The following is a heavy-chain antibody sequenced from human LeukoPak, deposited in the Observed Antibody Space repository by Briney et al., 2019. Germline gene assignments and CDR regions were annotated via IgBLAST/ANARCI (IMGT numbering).Heavy chain of an antibody. Sequence: SETLSLTCTVSGGSISSYYWSWIRQPPGKGLEWIGYIFYSGSTYYNPSLKSRVTISVDTSKKQFSLNLSSVTAADTAVYYCARGAYYYDSSGYNWYFDLWGRGTLVTVSS. CDR1: GGSISSYY. CDR3: ARGAYYYDSSGYNWYFDL. J-gene: IGHJ2*01. D-gene: IGHD3-22*01. V-gene: IGHV4-59*01. CDR2: IFYSGST.